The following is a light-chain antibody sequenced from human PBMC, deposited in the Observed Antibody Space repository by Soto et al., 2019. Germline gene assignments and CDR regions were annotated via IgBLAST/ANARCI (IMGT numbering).Light chain of an antibody. Sequence: DIQMTQSPSTLSASVGDRVTITCRASQSISSWLAWYQQKPGKAPNLLISAASTLQSGVPSRFSGSGSGTEFTLTISSLQPEDFATYYCQQLNSYPLSFGGGTKVDIK. CDR1: QSISSW. CDR2: AAS. J-gene: IGKJ4*01. V-gene: IGKV1-5*01. CDR3: QQLNSYPLS.